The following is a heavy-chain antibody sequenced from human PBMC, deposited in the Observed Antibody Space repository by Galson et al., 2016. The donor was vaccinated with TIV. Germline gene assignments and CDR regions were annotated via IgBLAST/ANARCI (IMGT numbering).Heavy chain of an antibody. V-gene: IGHV5-51*03. CDR1: GYSFATFW. CDR2: IYPADSET. CDR3: ARPHDCWSGTCYFYMDV. D-gene: IGHD3-3*01. Sequence: QSGAEVKKPRESLKISCKASGYSFATFWVGWVRQMPGQGLEWMGVIYPADSETRYSPSFQGQVTISADKSISTAYLQWSSLKASDTAIYYCARPHDCWSGTCYFYMDVWGKGTTVSVSS. J-gene: IGHJ6*03.